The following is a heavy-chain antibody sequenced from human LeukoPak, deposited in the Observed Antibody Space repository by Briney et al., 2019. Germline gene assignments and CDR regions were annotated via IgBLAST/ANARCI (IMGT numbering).Heavy chain of an antibody. V-gene: IGHV3-23*01. CDR2: ISGSGDTT. Sequence: GGSLRLSCAVSGFTFSNYAISWVRQAPGKGLEWVSSISGSGDTTYYADSVKGRFTISRDNSKNTLYLQMNSLRAGDTAKYYCAKYCSGATCSGYWGQGTLVTVSS. CDR3: AKYCSGATCSGY. D-gene: IGHD2-15*01. CDR1: GFTFSNYA. J-gene: IGHJ4*02.